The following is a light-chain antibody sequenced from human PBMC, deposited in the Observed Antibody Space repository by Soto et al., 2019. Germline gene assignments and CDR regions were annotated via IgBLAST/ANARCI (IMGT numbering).Light chain of an antibody. J-gene: IGKJ1*01. Sequence: DIQMTQSPSTLSGSVGDRVTITCRAGQTISSCLAWYQQKPGKAPKLLIYKASNLKSGVPSRVSGSRSGTEVTLTISSLQPDDFATYYCQDYNSYSEAFGKGTKVELK. CDR2: KAS. CDR1: QTISSC. V-gene: IGKV1-5*03. CDR3: QDYNSYSEA.